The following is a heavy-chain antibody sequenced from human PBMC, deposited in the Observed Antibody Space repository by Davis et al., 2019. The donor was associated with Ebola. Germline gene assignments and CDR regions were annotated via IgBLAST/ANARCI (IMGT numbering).Heavy chain of an antibody. Sequence: GESLKISCRGSAYSFTTYWIGWVRQMPGKGLEWMGIIYPDDSDARYSPSFQGQVTISADKSMKTAFLQWSSLKASDSGMYYCASLRRTISGMDDGFDIWGQGTMVTVSS. V-gene: IGHV5-51*01. J-gene: IGHJ3*02. CDR1: AYSFTTYW. CDR3: ASLRRTISGMDDGFDI. CDR2: IYPDDSDA. D-gene: IGHD2-15*01.